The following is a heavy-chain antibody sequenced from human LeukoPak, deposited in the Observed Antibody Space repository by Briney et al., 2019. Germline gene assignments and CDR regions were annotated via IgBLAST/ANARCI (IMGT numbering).Heavy chain of an antibody. Sequence: SETLSLTCTVSGGSISSSSYYWGWIRQPPGKGLEWIGSIYYSGSTYYNPSLKSRVTISVDTSKNQFSLKLSSVTAADTAVYYCARLCIRYYDFWSGPHHFDYWGQGTLVTVSS. CDR1: GGSISSSSYY. CDR3: ARLCIRYYDFWSGPHHFDY. J-gene: IGHJ4*02. V-gene: IGHV4-39*01. D-gene: IGHD3-3*01. CDR2: IYYSGST.